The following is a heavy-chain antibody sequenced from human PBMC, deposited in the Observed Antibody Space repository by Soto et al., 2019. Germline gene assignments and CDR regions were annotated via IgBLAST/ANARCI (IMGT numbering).Heavy chain of an antibody. CDR3: ARQSVALELDF. J-gene: IGHJ4*02. D-gene: IGHD2-21*01. CDR2: ITNKANGYAT. V-gene: IGHV3-73*01. Sequence: EVQLVDSGGGLVQPGGSLKLSCAASGFTFNIAAIHWVRQASGKGLEWVGLITNKANGYATAYAPSVKGRITVSRDDSKNMAFMQMNSMKTEDTAVYYCARQSVALELDFWGQGNLVTVSP. CDR1: GFTFNIAA.